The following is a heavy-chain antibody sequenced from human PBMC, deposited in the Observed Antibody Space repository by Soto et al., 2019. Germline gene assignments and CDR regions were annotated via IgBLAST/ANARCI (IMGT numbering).Heavy chain of an antibody. CDR3: ARGFGFDCLFRKSSSFDY. D-gene: IGHD3-9*01. CDR1: GGSISSGDYY. V-gene: IGHV4-30-4*01. CDR2: IYYSGST. Sequence: SETLSLTCTVSGGSISSGDYYWSWIRQPPGKGLEWIGYIYYSGSTYYNPSLKSRVTISVDTSKNQFSLKLSSVTAADTAVYYCARGFGFDCLFRKSSSFDYWGQGTLVTVSS. J-gene: IGHJ4*02.